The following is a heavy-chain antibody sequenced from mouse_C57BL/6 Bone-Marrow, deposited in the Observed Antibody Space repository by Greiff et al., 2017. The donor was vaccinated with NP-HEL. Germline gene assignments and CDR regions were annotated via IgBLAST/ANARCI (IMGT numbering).Heavy chain of an antibody. V-gene: IGHV1-55*01. Sequence: QVQLQQSGAELVKPGSSVKMSCKASGYTFTSYWITWVQQRPGHGLEWIGDIYPGSGSPNYNEKFKGKATLTVDTSSSTAYMQLSSLTSEDSAVYYCARRKGVLRYHYFDYWGQGTTLTVSS. CDR2: IYPGSGSP. CDR3: ARRKGVLRYHYFDY. CDR1: GYTFTSYW. D-gene: IGHD1-1*01. J-gene: IGHJ2*01.